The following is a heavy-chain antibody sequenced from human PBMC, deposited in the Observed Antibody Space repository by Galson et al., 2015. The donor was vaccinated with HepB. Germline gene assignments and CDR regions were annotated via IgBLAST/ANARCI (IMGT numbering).Heavy chain of an antibody. Sequence: CAISGDSVSSNSAAWNWIRQSPSRGLEWLGRTYYRSKWYNDYAVSVKSRITINPDTSKNQFSLQLNPVTPEDTAVYYCARDLRYSSGWYRGDYYYHMDVCGKGTTVTVSS. CDR3: ARDLRYSSGWYRGDYYYHMDV. V-gene: IGHV6-1*01. CDR1: GDSVSSNSAA. D-gene: IGHD6-19*01. J-gene: IGHJ6*03. CDR2: TYYRSKWYN.